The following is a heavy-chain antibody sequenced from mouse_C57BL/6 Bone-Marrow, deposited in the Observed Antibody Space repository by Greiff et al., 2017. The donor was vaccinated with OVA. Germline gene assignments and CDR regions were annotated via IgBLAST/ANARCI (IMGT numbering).Heavy chain of an antibody. V-gene: IGHV1-63*01. J-gene: IGHJ1*03. D-gene: IGHD1-1*01. Sequence: VKLMESGAELVRPGTSVKMSCKASGYTFTHYWIGWAKQRPGHGLEWIGDIYPGGGYTNYNEKFKGKATLTADKSSSTAYMQFSSLTSEDSAIYYCARCITTVVDWYFDVWGTGTTVTVSS. CDR2: IYPGGGYT. CDR3: ARCITTVVDWYFDV. CDR1: GYTFTHYW.